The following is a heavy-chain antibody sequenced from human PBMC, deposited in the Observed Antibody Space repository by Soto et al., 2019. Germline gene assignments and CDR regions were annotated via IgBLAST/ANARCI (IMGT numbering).Heavy chain of an antibody. CDR1: VYTFSNYY. Sequence: ATVKVSCKASVYTFSNYYMHWVRQAPGQGLKWMGGINPNGDTTYYAQKFLGRLTVTRDTSTSTVYMELSILRAEDTAVYYCARVGVRVVGAEYFQHWGQGTLVTVSS. J-gene: IGHJ1*01. D-gene: IGHD2-15*01. CDR3: ARVGVRVVGAEYFQH. CDR2: INPNGDTT. V-gene: IGHV1-46*01.